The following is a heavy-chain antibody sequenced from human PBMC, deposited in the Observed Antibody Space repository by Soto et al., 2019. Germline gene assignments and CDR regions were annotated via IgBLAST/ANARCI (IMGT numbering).Heavy chain of an antibody. CDR2: IYYSGST. CDR1: GGSISSGDYY. D-gene: IGHD3-22*01. CDR3: ARVLYESSGSFAY. Sequence: SETLALTCTVSGGSISSGDYYWSWIRQPPGKGLEWIGYIYYSGSTYYNPSLKSRVTISVDTSKNQFSLKLSSGTAADTAVYYCARVLYESSGSFAYWGQGTLVTVS. V-gene: IGHV4-30-4*01. J-gene: IGHJ4*02.